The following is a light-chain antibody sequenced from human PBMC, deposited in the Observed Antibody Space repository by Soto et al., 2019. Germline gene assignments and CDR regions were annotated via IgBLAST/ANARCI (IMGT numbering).Light chain of an antibody. Sequence: DIQMTQFPSSVSASAGDRVTITCRASHDISNWLAWYQQKPGKAPKLLIYVASNLQSGVPSRFSGSGAGTNFTLTVTSLQSEDFATYFCQPAKSFPYTCGLGTNVEIK. J-gene: IGKJ2*01. CDR3: QPAKSFPYT. CDR2: VAS. V-gene: IGKV1-12*01. CDR1: HDISNW.